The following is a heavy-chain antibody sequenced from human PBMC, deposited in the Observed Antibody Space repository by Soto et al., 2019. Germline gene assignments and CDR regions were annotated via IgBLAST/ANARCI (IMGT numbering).Heavy chain of an antibody. V-gene: IGHV3-9*01. Sequence: EVQLVESGGGLVQPGRSLRLSCAASGFTFDDYAMHWVRQAPGKGLEWVSGISWNSGSIGYADSVKGRFTISRDNAKNSLYLQMNSLRAEDTALYYCAKGDAIVVVVAATPVGAFDIWGQGTMVTVSS. D-gene: IGHD2-15*01. CDR3: AKGDAIVVVVAATPVGAFDI. CDR1: GFTFDDYA. CDR2: ISWNSGSI. J-gene: IGHJ3*02.